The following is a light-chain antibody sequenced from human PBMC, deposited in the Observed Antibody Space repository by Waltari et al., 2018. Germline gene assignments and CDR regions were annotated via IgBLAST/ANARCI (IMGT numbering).Light chain of an antibody. Sequence: EIVLTQSPATLSLSPGERATLSCRPSQSVRSSLAWYQQKPGQAPRLLIYDTSSRASGIPARFSGSGSGTDFSLSISSLEPEDFAVYYCQQRHNWPLTFGGGTKVEIK. CDR2: DTS. J-gene: IGKJ4*01. CDR1: QSVRSS. CDR3: QQRHNWPLT. V-gene: IGKV3-11*01.